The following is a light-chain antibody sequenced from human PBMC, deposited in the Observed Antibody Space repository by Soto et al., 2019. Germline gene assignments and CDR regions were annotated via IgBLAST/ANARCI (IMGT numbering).Light chain of an antibody. CDR1: QSISSY. CDR3: QQSYRTPYT. V-gene: IGKV1-39*01. J-gene: IGKJ2*01. CDR2: AAS. Sequence: DIQMTQSPSSLSASVGDRVTITCRASQSISSYLNWYQQKPGKAPKVLIYAASSLQSGVPSRFSGSGSGTDFTLTIRSLQPEDFATYYCQQSYRTPYTFGQGTKLEIK.